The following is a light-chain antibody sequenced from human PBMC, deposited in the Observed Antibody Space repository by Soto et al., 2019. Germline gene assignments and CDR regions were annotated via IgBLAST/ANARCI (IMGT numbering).Light chain of an antibody. CDR1: ETISTF. CDR2: AAS. J-gene: IGKJ5*01. CDR3: QQSYNTSPIT. V-gene: IGKV1-39*01. Sequence: DIQMTQTPSALSASVVGGVTMTCLASETISTFLNWYQHTPGKAPKLLIYAASHLQSGVPSRFSGSGSGTDFTLTISGLQPEDFASYYCQQSYNTSPITFGQGTRLEIK.